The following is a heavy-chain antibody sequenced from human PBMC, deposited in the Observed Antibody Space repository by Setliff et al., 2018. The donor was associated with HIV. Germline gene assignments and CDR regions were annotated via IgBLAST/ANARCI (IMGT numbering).Heavy chain of an antibody. CDR3: ARSMVGRSHAFDI. CDR1: GGTFSSDA. V-gene: IGHV1-69*06. CDR2: IIPVFGTP. Sequence: ASVKVSCKASGGTFSSDAFSWVRQAPGQGLEWMGRIIPVFGTPNYAQKFQGRVTITADKSTSTAYMELSSLRSEDTAVFYCARSMVGRSHAFDIWGQGTMVTVSS. D-gene: IGHD1-26*01. J-gene: IGHJ3*02.